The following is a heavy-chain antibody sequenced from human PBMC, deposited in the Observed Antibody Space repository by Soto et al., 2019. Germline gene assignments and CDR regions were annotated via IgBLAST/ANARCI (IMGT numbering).Heavy chain of an antibody. CDR2: ISGSGAST. Sequence: LRLSCAVSGFTFSNYAMSWVRQAPGKGLDWVSAISGSGASTYNADSVKGRFTISRDNSKNTLYLQMNSLRAEDTALYYCAKKDGTDGYYDAFDIWGQGTMVTVSS. D-gene: IGHD3-22*01. CDR1: GFTFSNYA. CDR3: AKKDGTDGYYDAFDI. V-gene: IGHV3-23*01. J-gene: IGHJ3*02.